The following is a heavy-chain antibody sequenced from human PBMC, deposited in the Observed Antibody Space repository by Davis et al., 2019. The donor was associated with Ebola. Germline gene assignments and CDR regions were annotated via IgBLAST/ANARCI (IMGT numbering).Heavy chain of an antibody. D-gene: IGHD4-17*01. V-gene: IGHV1-18*01. J-gene: IGHJ5*02. CDR2: INVYNGHT. CDR1: GYTFSGYA. CDR3: ARDATTVTTIWFDP. Sequence: AASVKVSCKTSGYTFSGYATSWVRQAPGQGLEWIGRINVYNGHTNYAQNFQGRVTVSTDTSTSIAYMELRSLRYDDTALYYCARDATTVTTIWFDPWGQGTLVTVSS.